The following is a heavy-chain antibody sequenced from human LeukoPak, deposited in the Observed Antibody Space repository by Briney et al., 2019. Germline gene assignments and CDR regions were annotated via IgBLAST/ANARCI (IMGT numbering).Heavy chain of an antibody. D-gene: IGHD3-3*01. CDR3: AAGLTIFGRGWFDP. V-gene: IGHV4-39*01. CDR2: IYYSGST. J-gene: IGHJ5*02. CDR1: CGPISSSSYY. Sequence: KPSETLSLTCTVSCGPISSSSYYWGWIRPPPGKGLGWIGSIYYSGSTYYNPSLKSRVTISVDTSKNQFSLKLSSVTAADTAVYHCAAGLTIFGRGWFDPWGQGTLVTVSS.